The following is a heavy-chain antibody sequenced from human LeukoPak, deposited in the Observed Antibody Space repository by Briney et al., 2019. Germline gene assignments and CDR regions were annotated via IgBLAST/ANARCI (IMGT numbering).Heavy chain of an antibody. V-gene: IGHV4-61*02. CDR3: ARGRPNGDYFDY. D-gene: IGHD4-17*01. CDR2: MNTDGST. Sequence: SQTLSLTCTVSGGSISSGSYYWSWIRQPAGKGLEYIGRMNTDGSTMYNSSLKSQFTMSADMSKNQISLKLSSVTAADTAVYYCARGRPNGDYFDYWGQGTLVTVSS. J-gene: IGHJ4*02. CDR1: GGSISSGSYY.